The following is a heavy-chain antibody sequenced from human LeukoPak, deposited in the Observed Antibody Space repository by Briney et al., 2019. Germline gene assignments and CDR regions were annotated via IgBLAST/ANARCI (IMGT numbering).Heavy chain of an antibody. CDR2: VNPNSGNT. D-gene: IGHD3-10*01. CDR3: AVYGSGSYFQLRYFDY. V-gene: IGHV1-8*01. CDR1: GYTFTSYD. Sequence: ASVKVSCKASGYTFTSYDINWVRQATGQGLEWMGWVNPNSGNTGCAQKFQGRVTMTRNTSISTAYMELSSLRSEDTAVYYCAVYGSGSYFQLRYFDYWGQGTLVTVSS. J-gene: IGHJ4*02.